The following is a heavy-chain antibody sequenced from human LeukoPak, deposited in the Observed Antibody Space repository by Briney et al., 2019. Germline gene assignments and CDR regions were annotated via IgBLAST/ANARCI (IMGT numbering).Heavy chain of an antibody. J-gene: IGHJ4*02. CDR3: ASSYSRGFVN. Sequence: GRSLRLSCAAPGFTFSSYSMTWVRQAPGRGLEWVAYIKKDGSEKYYVDSLKGRFTISRDNAKNSLYLQMNSLRVEDTAVYYCASSYSRGFVNWGQGTLVTVSS. V-gene: IGHV3-7*01. CDR2: IKKDGSEK. D-gene: IGHD1-26*01. CDR1: GFTFSSYS.